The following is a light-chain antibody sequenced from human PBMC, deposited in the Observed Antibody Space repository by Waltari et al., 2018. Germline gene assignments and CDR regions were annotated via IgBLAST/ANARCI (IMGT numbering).Light chain of an antibody. V-gene: IGKV3-15*01. CDR1: QSVSSN. CDR2: GAS. CDR3: QQYNNWSSLT. Sequence: EIVMTQSPATLSVSPGERATLSCRASQSVSSNLAWYQQKPGQAPRLLIYGASTRATGIPARFSGSGSGTEFTLTISSLQSEDFAVYYCQQYNNWSSLTFGGGTKVEIK. J-gene: IGKJ4*01.